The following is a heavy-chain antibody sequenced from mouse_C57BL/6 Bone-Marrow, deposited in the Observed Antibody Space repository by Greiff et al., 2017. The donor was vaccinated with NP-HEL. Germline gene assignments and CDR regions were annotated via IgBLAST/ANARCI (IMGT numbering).Heavy chain of an antibody. V-gene: IGHV10-1*01. D-gene: IGHD1-1*02. CDR3: VRHDGGSFAY. J-gene: IGHJ3*01. CDR2: IRSKSNNYAT. Sequence: DVQLQESGGGLVQPKGSLKLSCAASGFSFNTYAMNWVRQAPGKGLEWVARIRSKSNNYATYYADSVKDRFTISRDDSESMLYLQMNNLKTEDTAMYYCVRHDGGSFAYWGQGTLVTVSA. CDR1: GFSFNTYA.